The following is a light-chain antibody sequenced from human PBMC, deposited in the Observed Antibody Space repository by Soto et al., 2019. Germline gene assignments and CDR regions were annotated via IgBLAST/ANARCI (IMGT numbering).Light chain of an antibody. CDR3: HQYGSSPFT. CDR2: HAS. Sequence: TLSLSPGEIATLSCRASQSVMGSYLAWYQQKPGQAPRLLIFHASTRAAGIPDRFSGSGSGTDFTLTVSRLEPEDSAVYYCHQYGSSPFTFGPGTKVDIK. CDR1: QSVMGSY. V-gene: IGKV3-20*01. J-gene: IGKJ3*01.